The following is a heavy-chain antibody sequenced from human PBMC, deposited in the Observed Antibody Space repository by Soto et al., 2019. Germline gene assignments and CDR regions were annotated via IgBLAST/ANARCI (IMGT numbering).Heavy chain of an antibody. CDR3: ARDSSGYYYGMDV. J-gene: IGHJ6*02. V-gene: IGHV3-13*04. CDR2: IGTAGDT. D-gene: IGHD3-22*01. CDR1: GFTFSSYD. Sequence: EVQLVESGGGLVQPGGSLRLSCAASGFTFSSYDMHWVRQATGKGLEWVSAIGTAGDTYYPGSVKGRFTTSRENAKNSLYLQMNSLRAGDTAVYYCARDSSGYYYGMDVWGQGTTVTVSS.